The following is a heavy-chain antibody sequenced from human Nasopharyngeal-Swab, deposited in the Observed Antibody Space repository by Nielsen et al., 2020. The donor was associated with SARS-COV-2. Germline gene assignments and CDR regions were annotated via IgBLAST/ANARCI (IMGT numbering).Heavy chain of an antibody. CDR2: INHSGST. CDR3: ARVGGDGYYYYGMDV. CDR1: GGSFSGYY. Sequence: SETLSLTCAVYGGSFSGYYWSWIRQPPRKGLEWIGEINHSGSTNYNPSLKSRVTISVDTSKNQSSLKLSSVTAADTAVYYCARVGGDGYYYYGMDVWGQGTTVTVSS. V-gene: IGHV4-34*01. D-gene: IGHD4-17*01. J-gene: IGHJ6*02.